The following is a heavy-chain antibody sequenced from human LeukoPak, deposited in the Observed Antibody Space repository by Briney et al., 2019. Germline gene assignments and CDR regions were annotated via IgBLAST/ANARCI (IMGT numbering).Heavy chain of an antibody. CDR3: ARDREYTDYLHNWFDP. J-gene: IGHJ5*02. CDR2: ISSSGSTI. V-gene: IGHV3-48*03. CDR1: GFTFSSYE. Sequence: PGGSLRLSCAASGFTFSSYEMNWVRQAPGKGLEWVSYISSSGSTIYYADSVKGRFTISRDNAKNSLYPQMNSLRAEDTAVYYCARDREYTDYLHNWFDPWGQGTLVTVSS. D-gene: IGHD4-11*01.